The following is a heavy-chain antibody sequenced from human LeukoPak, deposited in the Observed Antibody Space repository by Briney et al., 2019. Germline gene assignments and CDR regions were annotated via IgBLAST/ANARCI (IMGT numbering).Heavy chain of an antibody. V-gene: IGHV3-7*01. CDR1: GFTFSSYW. CDR2: IKQDGSEK. CDR3: ATFIGYSGYSYFDY. Sequence: GGSLRLSCAASGFTFSSYWMSWVRQAPGKGLEWVANIKQDGSEKYYVDPVKGRFTISRDNAKNSLYLQMNSLRAEDTAVYYCATFIGYSGYSYFDYWGQGTLVTVSS. J-gene: IGHJ4*02. D-gene: IGHD5-12*01.